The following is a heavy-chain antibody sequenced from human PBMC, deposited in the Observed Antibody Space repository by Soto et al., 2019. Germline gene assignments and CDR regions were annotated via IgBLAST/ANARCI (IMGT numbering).Heavy chain of an antibody. Sequence: SQTLSLTCAISGDSVSSKTAAWNWIRQSPSRGLEWLGRTYFRSKWYNDYAIFVKSRITINPDTSKNQFSLLLNSVTPEDTAVNYCASVSFDHFVLLFDPWGQGTLVTVSS. CDR1: GDSVSSKTAA. CDR2: TYFRSKWYN. J-gene: IGHJ5*02. D-gene: IGHD3-9*01. V-gene: IGHV6-1*01. CDR3: ASVSFDHFVLLFDP.